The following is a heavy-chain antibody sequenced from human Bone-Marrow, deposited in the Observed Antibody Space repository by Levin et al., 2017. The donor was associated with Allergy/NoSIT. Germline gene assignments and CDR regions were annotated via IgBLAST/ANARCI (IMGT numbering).Heavy chain of an antibody. V-gene: IGHV3-23*01. CDR1: GFTFSAYT. Sequence: GESLKISCAASGFTFSAYTMGWVRQAPGKGLEWVSVISGSGDSTHYADSVKGRFTISRDNSRNILYLQMNSVRVEDTAIYYCAKSSGDWVWGQGTLVTVSS. CDR3: AKSSGDWV. D-gene: IGHD2-21*02. CDR2: ISGSGDST. J-gene: IGHJ4*02.